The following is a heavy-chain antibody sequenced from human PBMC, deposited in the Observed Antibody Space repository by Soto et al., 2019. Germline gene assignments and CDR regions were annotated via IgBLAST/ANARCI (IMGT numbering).Heavy chain of an antibody. Sequence: QVQLQESGPGLVKPSETLSLTCTVSGGSISSYYWSWIRQPPGKGLEWIGYIYYSVSTNYNPSLKSRVTISVDTSKNHFSLKLSSVTAADTAVYYWARHAVRYGMDVWGQGTTVTVSS. CDR1: GGSISSYY. CDR3: ARHAVRYGMDV. CDR2: IYYSVST. V-gene: IGHV4-59*08. J-gene: IGHJ6*02.